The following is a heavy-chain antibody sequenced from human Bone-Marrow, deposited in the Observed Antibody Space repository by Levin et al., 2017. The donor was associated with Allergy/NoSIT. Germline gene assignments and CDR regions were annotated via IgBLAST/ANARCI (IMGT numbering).Heavy chain of an antibody. CDR2: TILLLGVA. CDR1: GGTFSSYG. CDR3: ATVGADLDYGMEV. V-gene: IGHV1-69*04. Sequence: ASVKVSCKASGGTFSSYGISWVRQAPGQGLEWMGRTILLLGVANYALKFQGRVTITADKSTATAYMELSSLRSEDTAVYYCATVGADLDYGMEVWGQGTTVTVSS. D-gene: IGHD3-16*01. J-gene: IGHJ6*02.